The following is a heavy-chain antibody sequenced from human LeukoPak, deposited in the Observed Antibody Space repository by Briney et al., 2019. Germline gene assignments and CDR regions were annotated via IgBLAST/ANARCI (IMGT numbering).Heavy chain of an antibody. CDR2: INAYNGNP. J-gene: IGHJ4*02. V-gene: IGHV1-18*01. CDR3: ARGEKPYDY. CDR1: GYTFTYYV. D-gene: IGHD1-26*01. Sequence: ASVKVSCKTSGYTFTYYVINWVRQAPGQGLEWMGWINAYNGNPNDAQKFQGRVTMTTDTSTSTAYMGLRSLRSDDTAVYYCARGEKPYDYWGQGTLVSVSS.